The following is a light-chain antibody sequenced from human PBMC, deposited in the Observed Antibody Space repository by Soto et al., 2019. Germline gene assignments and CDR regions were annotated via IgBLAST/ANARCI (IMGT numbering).Light chain of an antibody. V-gene: IGKV1-5*03. CDR3: QQYNSYPLT. CDR1: QSISTG. CDR2: EAS. Sequence: DIQMTQSPSTLSASAGDRVTITCRASQSISTGLAWYQQRPGKAPKLLIHEASSLESGVPSRFSGSGSETEFTLTISSLQPDDFATYYCQQYNSYPLTFGGGTKVEIK. J-gene: IGKJ4*01.